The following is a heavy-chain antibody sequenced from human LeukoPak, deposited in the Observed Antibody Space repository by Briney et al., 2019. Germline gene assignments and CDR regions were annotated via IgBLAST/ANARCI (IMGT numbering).Heavy chain of an antibody. V-gene: IGHV1-8*01. CDR1: GFTFTSYD. CDR2: MNPNNGNT. Sequence: ASVKVSCKASGFTFTSYDINWVRQASGQGLEWMGWMNPNNGNTGYAQKFQGRVTMTRDTSISTAYMELRGLRSEDTAVYYCARQKAYCSGGSCYWDWFDPWGQGTLVTVSS. CDR3: ARQKAYCSGGSCYWDWFDP. D-gene: IGHD2-15*01. J-gene: IGHJ5*02.